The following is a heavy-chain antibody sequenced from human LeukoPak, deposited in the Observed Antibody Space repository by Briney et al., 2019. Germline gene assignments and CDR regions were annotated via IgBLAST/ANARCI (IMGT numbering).Heavy chain of an antibody. CDR3: AGHHPRNTVDF. CDR2: ISDIGSI. J-gene: IGHJ4*02. CDR1: GGPISSYY. Sequence: SETLSLTCSVSGGPISSYYLSWIRQPPGKGLEWITYISDIGSINYTPSLKSRVTISLDTYKNQLSLKLRSVTAADTAVYYCAGHHPRNTVDFWGQGTLVTVSS. D-gene: IGHD2/OR15-2a*01. V-gene: IGHV4-59*08.